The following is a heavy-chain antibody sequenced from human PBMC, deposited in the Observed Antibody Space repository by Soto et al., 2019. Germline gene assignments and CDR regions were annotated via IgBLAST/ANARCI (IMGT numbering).Heavy chain of an antibody. Sequence: SETLSLTCAVSGGSFSAYYWSWIRQSPGKGLEWIGDITQSGSTNYNPSLKSRVTISVDTSKNQFSLKLSSVTAADTAVYYCARGPGYCSSTSCAGDYWGQGTLVTVSS. CDR3: ARGPGYCSSTSCAGDY. CDR2: ITQSGST. CDR1: GGSFSAYY. J-gene: IGHJ4*02. V-gene: IGHV4-34*01. D-gene: IGHD2-2*01.